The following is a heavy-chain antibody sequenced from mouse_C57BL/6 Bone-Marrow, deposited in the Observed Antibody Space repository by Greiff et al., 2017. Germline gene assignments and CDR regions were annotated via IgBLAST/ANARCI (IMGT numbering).Heavy chain of an antibody. D-gene: IGHD1-1*01. CDR1: GYTFTSYW. Sequence: VQLQQSGAELVMPGASVKLSCKASGYTFTSYWMHWVKQRPGQGLEWIGEIDPSDSYTNYNQKFKGKATLTVDKSSSTAYMQLSSLTSEDSAVYYCARCTYGSSPWFAYWGQGTLVTVSA. CDR3: ARCTYGSSPWFAY. CDR2: IDPSDSYT. V-gene: IGHV1-69*01. J-gene: IGHJ3*01.